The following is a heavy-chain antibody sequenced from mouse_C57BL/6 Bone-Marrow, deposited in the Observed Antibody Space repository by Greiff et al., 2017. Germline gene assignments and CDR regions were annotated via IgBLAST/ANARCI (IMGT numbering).Heavy chain of an antibody. CDR3: AGSDY. CDR2: ISCGCSTI. CDR1: GFTFSDYG. Sequence: EVMLVASGGGLVKPGGSLKLSCAASGFTFSDYGMHWVRQAPEKGLEWVAYISCGCSTIYYADTVKGRFTISRDNAKNTLFLQMTSLRAEDTAMYYCAGSDYWGQGTTLTVSS. J-gene: IGHJ2*01. V-gene: IGHV5-17*01.